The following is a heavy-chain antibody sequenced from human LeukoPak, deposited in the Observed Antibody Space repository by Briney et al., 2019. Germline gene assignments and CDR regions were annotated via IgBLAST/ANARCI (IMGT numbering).Heavy chain of an antibody. CDR3: ATQMHPAYSSGWYPYYYYYGMDV. Sequence: SVKVSCKASGGTFSSYAISWVRQAPGQGLEWMGGIIPIFGTANYAQKFQGRVAITADESTSTAYMELSSLRSEDTAVYYCATQMHPAYSSGWYPYYYYYGMDVWGQGTTVTVSS. V-gene: IGHV1-69*13. D-gene: IGHD6-19*01. CDR2: IIPIFGTA. J-gene: IGHJ6*02. CDR1: GGTFSSYA.